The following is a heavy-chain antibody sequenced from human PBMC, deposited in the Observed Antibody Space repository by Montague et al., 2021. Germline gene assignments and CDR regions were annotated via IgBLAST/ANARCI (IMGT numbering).Heavy chain of an antibody. CDR1: GFTFSRYW. V-gene: IGHV3-74*01. CDR3: VRDQVDYYDSPGDDFDY. J-gene: IGHJ4*02. Sequence: SLRLSCAASGFTFSRYWMHWVRQVPGKGLVWVSRIKPDGSFISYADSVKGRFIISRDNAKNTLSLQMNSLRADDTAVYCCVRDQVDYYDSPGDDFDYWGQGTLVTVSS. CDR2: IKPDGSFI. D-gene: IGHD3-22*01.